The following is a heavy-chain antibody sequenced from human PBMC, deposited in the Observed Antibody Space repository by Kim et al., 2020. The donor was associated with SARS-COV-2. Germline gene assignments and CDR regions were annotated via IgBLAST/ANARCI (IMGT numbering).Heavy chain of an antibody. V-gene: IGHV1-46*01. CDR2: INPSGGGT. Sequence: ASVKVSCKASGYAFTSYYIHWVRQAPGQGLEWMGIINPSGGGTTYAQKFQGRVTMTRDMSTSTVNMELSTLRSEDTAVYYCARVSYDYGSGTYYNTPSLDYWGQGTLVSVSS. CDR1: GYAFTSYY. D-gene: IGHD3-10*01. J-gene: IGHJ4*02. CDR3: ARVSYDYGSGTYYNTPSLDY.